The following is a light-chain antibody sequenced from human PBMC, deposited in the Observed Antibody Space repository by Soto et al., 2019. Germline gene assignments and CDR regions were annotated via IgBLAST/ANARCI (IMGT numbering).Light chain of an antibody. Sequence: QSLITHPPSLSGAPGQRVTISCTGSSSNIGAGHDVHWYQQLPGTAPKLLIYGNGNRPSGVPERFSGSKSGTSASLAITGLQAEDEADYYCQSYDSSLSGSEVFGTGTKVTVL. CDR1: SSNIGAGHD. CDR3: QSYDSSLSGSEV. V-gene: IGLV1-40*01. J-gene: IGLJ1*01. CDR2: GNG.